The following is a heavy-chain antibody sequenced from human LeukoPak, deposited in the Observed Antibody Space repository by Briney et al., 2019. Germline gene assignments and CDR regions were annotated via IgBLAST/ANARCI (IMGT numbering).Heavy chain of an antibody. CDR1: GFTFSSYS. V-gene: IGHV3-21*01. CDR3: ARGNPLRYFDWLLFHD. J-gene: IGHJ4*02. CDR2: ISSSSSYI. D-gene: IGHD3-9*01. Sequence: PGRSLRLSCAASGFTFSSYSMNWVRQAPGKGLEWVSSISSSSSYIYYADSVKGRFTISRDNAKNSLYLQMNSLRAEDTAVYYCARGNPLRYFDWLLFHDWGQGTLVTVSS.